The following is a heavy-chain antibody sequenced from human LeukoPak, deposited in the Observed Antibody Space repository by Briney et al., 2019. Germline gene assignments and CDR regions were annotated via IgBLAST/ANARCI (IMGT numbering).Heavy chain of an antibody. D-gene: IGHD3-10*01. CDR1: GGSLSSGSYY. CDR2: IYTSGST. Sequence: SETLSLTCTVSGGSLSSGSYYWSWIRQPAGKGLEWIGRIYTSGSTNYNPSLKSRVTISVDTSKNQFSLKLSSVTAADTAVYYCARYGGSMVLFDYWGQGTLVTVSS. V-gene: IGHV4-61*02. CDR3: ARYGGSMVLFDY. J-gene: IGHJ4*02.